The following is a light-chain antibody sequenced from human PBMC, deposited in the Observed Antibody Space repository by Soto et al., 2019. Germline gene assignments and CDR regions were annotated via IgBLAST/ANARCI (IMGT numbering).Light chain of an antibody. Sequence: EIVLTQSPGTLSLSPGERATLSCRASQSLSSSYLAWYQQKPGQAPRLLIYGASSRATGIPDRFSGSGSGTDFTLTISRLEPEDFAVYYCKQCGSSPRVTFGQGTRLEIK. V-gene: IGKV3-20*01. CDR3: KQCGSSPRVT. CDR1: QSLSSSY. J-gene: IGKJ5*01. CDR2: GAS.